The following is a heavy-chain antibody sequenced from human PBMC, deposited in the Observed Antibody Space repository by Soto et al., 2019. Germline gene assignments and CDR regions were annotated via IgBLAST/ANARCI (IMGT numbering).Heavy chain of an antibody. D-gene: IGHD2-2*01. CDR1: GDPTINRNNYY. CDR3: ARALVVVPTGILRRGDWFDP. V-gene: IGHV4-39*01. CDR2: IYYSGDP. J-gene: IGHJ5*02. Sequence: SETLSLTRTVPGDPTINRNNYYWGWIRQPPGKGLEWIGNIYYSGDPYYHPSLKSRFTISEDTSKNLFPLKLTSVTAADTAVYYCARALVVVPTGILRRGDWFDPWGQGTLVTVSS.